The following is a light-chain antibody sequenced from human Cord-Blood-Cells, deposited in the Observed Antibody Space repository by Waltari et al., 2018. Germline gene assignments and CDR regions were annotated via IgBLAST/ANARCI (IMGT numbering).Light chain of an antibody. CDR3: YSAADNNLV. V-gene: IGLV3-27*01. CDR1: VLAKKY. Sequence: SYALTQPSSVSVSPGQTARITCSGDVLAKKYARWFQQKPGQAPVLGIYKDSERPSGIPERFSGSSSGTTVTLTISGAQVEDEADYYCYSAADNNLVFGGGTKLTVL. J-gene: IGLJ3*02. CDR2: KDS.